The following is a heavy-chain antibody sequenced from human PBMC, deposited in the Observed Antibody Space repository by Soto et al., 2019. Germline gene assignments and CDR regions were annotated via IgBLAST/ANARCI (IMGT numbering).Heavy chain of an antibody. CDR1: GFTFSSYA. CDR3: AKDSGFRLGELSLSEIYYFDY. V-gene: IGHV3-23*01. CDR2: ISGSGGST. J-gene: IGHJ4*02. D-gene: IGHD3-16*02. Sequence: GGSLRLSCAASGFTFSSYAMSWVRQAPGKGLEWVSAISGSGGSTYYADSVKGRFTISRDNSKNTLYLQMNSLRAEDTAVYYCAKDSGFRLGELSLSEIYYFDYWGQGTLVTVSS.